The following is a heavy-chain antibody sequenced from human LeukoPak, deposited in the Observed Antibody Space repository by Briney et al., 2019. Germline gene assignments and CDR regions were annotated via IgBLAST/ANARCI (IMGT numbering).Heavy chain of an antibody. J-gene: IGHJ4*02. D-gene: IGHD3-22*01. CDR2: INSDGSST. V-gene: IGHV3-74*01. Sequence: GGSLRLSCAASGFTFSNFWMHWVRQAPGKGLVWVSRINSDGSSTTHADSVKGRFTISRDNAKDTLYLQMNSLRAEDTTVYYCARGYFDSSGYPYLGYWGQGTLVTVSS. CDR3: ARGYFDSSGYPYLGY. CDR1: GFTFSNFW.